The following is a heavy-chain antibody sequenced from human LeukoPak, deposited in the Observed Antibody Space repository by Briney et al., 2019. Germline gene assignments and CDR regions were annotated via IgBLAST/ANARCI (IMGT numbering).Heavy chain of an antibody. Sequence: SETLSLTCAVYGGSFSGNYWSWIRQSPEKGLEWIGEINHYGSVNYNPSLKNRVTISGDTSKNQFSLMLTPVTAADTAVYYCARGNRQLAYYGSGSRLPYDSWGQGTLITVSS. J-gene: IGHJ4*02. CDR2: INHYGSV. D-gene: IGHD3-10*01. CDR3: ARGNRQLAYYGSGSRLPYDS. V-gene: IGHV4-34*01. CDR1: GGSFSGNY.